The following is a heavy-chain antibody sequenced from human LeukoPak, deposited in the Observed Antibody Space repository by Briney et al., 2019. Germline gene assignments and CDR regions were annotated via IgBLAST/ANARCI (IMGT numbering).Heavy chain of an antibody. J-gene: IGHJ5*02. D-gene: IGHD5-18*01. Sequence: GGSLRLSCAASGFTFSSYWMSWVRQAPGKGLEWVSNIKEDGGGTYYADSVKGRFTISRDNAKNSLYLQMNSLRAEDTAVYYCARDGYRNWFDPWGQGTLVTVSS. V-gene: IGHV3-7*03. CDR3: ARDGYRNWFDP. CDR1: GFTFSSYW. CDR2: IKEDGGGT.